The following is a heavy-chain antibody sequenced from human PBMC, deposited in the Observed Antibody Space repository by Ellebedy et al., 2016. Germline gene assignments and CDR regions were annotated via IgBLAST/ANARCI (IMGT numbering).Heavy chain of an antibody. J-gene: IGHJ3*01. V-gene: IGHV3-11*06. CDR2: ISGRSSAK. D-gene: IGHD2-15*01. CDR3: ARVRRRTLVEVVFHPDAFDV. Sequence: GGSLRLSXDASGFSFSDYYMSWIRQSPGKGLEWISSISGRSSAKSYSDSVKGRFTISRDSAKFSVYLDLSSLRDEDTAVYYCARVRRRTLVEVVFHPDAFDVWGQGTGVTVSS. CDR1: GFSFSDYY.